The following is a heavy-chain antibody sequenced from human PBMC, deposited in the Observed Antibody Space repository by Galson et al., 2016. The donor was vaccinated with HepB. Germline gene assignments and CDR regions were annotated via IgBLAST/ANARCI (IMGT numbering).Heavy chain of an antibody. CDR1: GFTFRSYA. J-gene: IGHJ4*02. D-gene: IGHD3-10*01. CDR3: AKFASGTYYLDSFDY. V-gene: IGHV3-23*01. Sequence: SLRLSCAASGFTFRSYAMTWVRQAPGKGLEWVSTISGSGGSTYHADSVKGRFTISRDNSKNTVYLQMNSLGAEDTAVYYCAKFASGTYYLDSFDYWGQGTLVTVSS. CDR2: ISGSGGST.